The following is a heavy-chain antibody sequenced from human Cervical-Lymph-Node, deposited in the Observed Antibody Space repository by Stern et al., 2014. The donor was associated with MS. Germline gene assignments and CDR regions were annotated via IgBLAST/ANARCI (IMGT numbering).Heavy chain of an antibody. J-gene: IGHJ4*02. CDR1: GGSISNYY. D-gene: IGHD2-21*02. V-gene: IGHV4-59*08. CDR3: ARHGDTSFVY. Sequence: QVQLGQSGPGLVQPSETLSLTCTVSGGSISNYYWSWIRQPPGKGLEWIGYIYYIGTTNYNPSLKSRVTISVDTSKNQFSLRLSSVSVADTAVYYCARHGDTSFVYWGQGTLVTISS. CDR2: IYYIGTT.